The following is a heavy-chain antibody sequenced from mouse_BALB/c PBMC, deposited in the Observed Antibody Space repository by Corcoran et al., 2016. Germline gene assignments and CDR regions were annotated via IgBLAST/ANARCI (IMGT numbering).Heavy chain of an antibody. CDR3: ARDYGSSYYAMDY. D-gene: IGHD1-1*01. V-gene: IGHV1-26*01. CDR1: GYSFTGYY. CDR2: INPYNGAT. J-gene: IGHJ4*01. Sequence: EFKLQQSGPELVKPGASVKISCKASGYSFTGYYMHWVEQSHVKSLEWIGRINPYNGATSYNQNFKDKASLTVDKSSSTAYMELHSLTFEDSAVYYCARDYGSSYYAMDYWGQGTSVTVSS.